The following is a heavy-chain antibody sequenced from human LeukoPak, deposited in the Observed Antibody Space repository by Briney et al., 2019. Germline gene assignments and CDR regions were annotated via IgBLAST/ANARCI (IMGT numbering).Heavy chain of an antibody. CDR2: ISSSGSTI. J-gene: IGHJ4*02. V-gene: IGHV3-11*04. CDR3: ARVSSSWYYFDY. Sequence: GGSLRLSCAASGFTFSDYYMSWIRQAPGTGLERVSYISSSGSTIYYADSVKGRFTISRDNAKNSLYLQMNSLRAEDTAVYYCARVSSSWYYFDYWGQGTLVTVSS. CDR1: GFTFSDYY. D-gene: IGHD6-13*01.